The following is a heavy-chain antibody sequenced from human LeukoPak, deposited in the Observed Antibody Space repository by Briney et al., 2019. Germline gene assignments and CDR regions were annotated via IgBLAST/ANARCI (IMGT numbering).Heavy chain of an antibody. CDR3: ARERVPSFRAGDDAFDI. CDR1: GFTFSSYA. Sequence: PGGSLRLSCAASGFTFSSYAMSWVRQAPGKGLEWVSAISGSGGSTYYADSVKGRFTISRDNAKNSLYLQMNSLRAEDTALYHCARERVPSFRAGDDAFDIWGQGTMVTVSS. D-gene: IGHD3-10*01. J-gene: IGHJ3*02. CDR2: ISGSGGST. V-gene: IGHV3-23*01.